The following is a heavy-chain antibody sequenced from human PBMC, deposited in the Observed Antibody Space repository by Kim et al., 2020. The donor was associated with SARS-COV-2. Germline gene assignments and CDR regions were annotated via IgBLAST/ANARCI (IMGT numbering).Heavy chain of an antibody. CDR2: IYYSGST. CDR1: GGSISSSSYY. D-gene: IGHD6-13*01. J-gene: IGHJ4*02. Sequence: SETLSLTCTVSGGSISSSSYYWGWIRQPPGKGLEWIGSIYYSGSTYYNPSLKSRVTISVDTSKNQFSLKLSSVTAADTAVYYCARPPIAAAGKIYWGQGTLVTVSS. V-gene: IGHV4-39*01. CDR3: ARPPIAAAGKIY.